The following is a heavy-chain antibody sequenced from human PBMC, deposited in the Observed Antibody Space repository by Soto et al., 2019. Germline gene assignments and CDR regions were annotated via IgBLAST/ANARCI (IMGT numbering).Heavy chain of an antibody. D-gene: IGHD3-3*01. CDR2: IGGSGGST. Sequence: PGGSLRLSCAASGFTFSSYAMSWVRQAPGEGLEWVSAIGGSGGSTYYADSVKGRFTISRDTSENTLYLQMNSLRPEDTAVFYCASAGGGGLNLIFFFDSWGLGTLVTVSS. CDR3: ASAGGGGLNLIFFFDS. V-gene: IGHV3-23*01. CDR1: GFTFSSYA. J-gene: IGHJ4*02.